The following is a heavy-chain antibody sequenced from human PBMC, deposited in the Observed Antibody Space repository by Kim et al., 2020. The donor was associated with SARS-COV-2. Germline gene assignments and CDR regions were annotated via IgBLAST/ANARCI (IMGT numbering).Heavy chain of an antibody. CDR2: IYHSGST. V-gene: IGHV4-30-2*01. CDR1: GGSISSGGYS. D-gene: IGHD6-6*01. Sequence: SETLSLTCAVSGGSISSGGYSWSWIRQPPGKGLEWIGYIYHSGSTYYNPSLKSRVTISVDRSKNQFSLKLSSVTAADTAVYYCARNLEYSSSSGVDAFDIWGQGTMVTVSS. J-gene: IGHJ3*02. CDR3: ARNLEYSSSSGVDAFDI.